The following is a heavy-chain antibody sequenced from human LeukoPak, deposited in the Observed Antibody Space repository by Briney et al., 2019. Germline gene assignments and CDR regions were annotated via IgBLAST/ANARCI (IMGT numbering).Heavy chain of an antibody. J-gene: IGHJ6*02. CDR3: ARGLGRRITMVRGVIMDGMDV. V-gene: IGHV3-11*04. CDR1: GFTFSDYY. Sequence: PGGSLRLSCAASGFTFSDYYMSWFRQAPGKGLEWMSYISSDGSTIYYADSVKGRFTISRDNAKNSLHLQMNSLRAEDTAVYYCARGLGRRITMVRGVIMDGMDVWGQGTTVTVSS. CDR2: ISSDGSTI. D-gene: IGHD3-10*01.